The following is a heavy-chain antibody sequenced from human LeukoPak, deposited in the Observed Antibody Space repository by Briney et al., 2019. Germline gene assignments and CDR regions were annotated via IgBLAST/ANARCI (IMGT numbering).Heavy chain of an antibody. CDR2: IYPGDSDT. J-gene: IGHJ4*02. CDR3: ARVIAPIGSSSWYGGFDY. D-gene: IGHD6-13*01. CDR1: GYSFTSYW. Sequence: GESLKISCKGSGYSFTSYWIGWVRQMPGKGLEWMGIIYPGDSDTRYSPSFQGQVTISADKSISTAYLQWSSLKASDTAMYYCARVIAPIGSSSWYGGFDYWGQGTLVTASS. V-gene: IGHV5-51*01.